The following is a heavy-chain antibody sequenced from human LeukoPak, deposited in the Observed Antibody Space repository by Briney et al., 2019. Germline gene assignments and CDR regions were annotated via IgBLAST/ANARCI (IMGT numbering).Heavy chain of an antibody. D-gene: IGHD3-3*01. V-gene: IGHV2-5*02. J-gene: IGHJ5*02. CDR2: IYWDDDK. CDR3: AQWRRNWFDP. CDR1: GFSLTTSGVG. Sequence: KESGPTLVKPTQTLTLTCTFSGFSLTTSGVGVGWIRQPPGKALEWLALIYWDDDKRYSPSLKSRLIIIKDTSKNQVVLTMTNMDPVDTATYYCAQWRRNWFDPWGQGTLVTVSS.